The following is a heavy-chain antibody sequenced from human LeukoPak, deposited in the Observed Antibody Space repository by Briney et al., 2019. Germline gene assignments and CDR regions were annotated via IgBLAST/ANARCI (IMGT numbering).Heavy chain of an antibody. Sequence: GASVKAPCKASGYTFTDYYIHWVRQAPGQGLEWMGWINPNSGGTNYAQNFQGRVTMTRDTYITTAYMDLSRLRLDDTAVYYCAVGRRTDFDYWGQGTLVTVSS. CDR1: GYTFTDYY. J-gene: IGHJ4*02. CDR3: AVGRRTDFDY. D-gene: IGHD1-26*01. V-gene: IGHV1-2*02. CDR2: INPNSGGT.